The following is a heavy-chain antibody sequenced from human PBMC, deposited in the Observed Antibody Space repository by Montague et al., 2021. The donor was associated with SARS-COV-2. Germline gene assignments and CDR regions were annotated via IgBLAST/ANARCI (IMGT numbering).Heavy chain of an antibody. CDR2: IYYSGST. CDR1: GGSISSSSYY. D-gene: IGHD3-10*01. J-gene: IGHJ4*02. CDR3: ARHIGWLGELVLDYFDY. Sequence: SETLSLTCTVSGGSISSSSYYWGWIRQPPGKGLEWIGSIYYSGSTYYNPSLKSRVTISVDTSKNQFSLKLSSVTAADTAVYYCARHIGWLGELVLDYFDYWGQGTLVTVSS. V-gene: IGHV4-39*01.